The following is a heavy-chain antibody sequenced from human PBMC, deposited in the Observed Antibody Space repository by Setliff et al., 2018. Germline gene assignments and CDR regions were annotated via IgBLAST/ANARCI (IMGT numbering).Heavy chain of an antibody. D-gene: IGHD4-4*01. V-gene: IGHV4-30-4*01. J-gene: IGHJ3*02. CDR3: TREVIDPVSSDAFDI. CDR1: GGSIRSGNDL. Sequence: SETLSLTCTVSGGSIRSGNDLWSWLRQSPGKGLEWIAYISAYTGRAYYNPSLQSRAALSADTSKSQFSLRLTSVTAADTAVYYCTREVIDPVSSDAFDIWGQGRMVTVSS. CDR2: ISAYTGRA.